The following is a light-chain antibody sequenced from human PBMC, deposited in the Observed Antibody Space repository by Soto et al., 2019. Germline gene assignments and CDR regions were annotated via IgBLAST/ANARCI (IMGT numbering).Light chain of an antibody. CDR2: KAS. Sequence: DIQMTQSPSTLSASVGDRVTITCRASQSISSWLAWYQQKPGKAPKLLMYKASSLQSGVPSRFSGSGSGTEFTLTISSLQPDDFATYYCQQYKSYPYTCGQGTKLEI. V-gene: IGKV1-5*03. CDR3: QQYKSYPYT. CDR1: QSISSW. J-gene: IGKJ2*01.